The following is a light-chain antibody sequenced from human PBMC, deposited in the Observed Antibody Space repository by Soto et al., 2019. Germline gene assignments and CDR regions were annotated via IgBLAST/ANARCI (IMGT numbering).Light chain of an antibody. CDR2: EVS. CDR3: SSYTSSSTLV. Sequence: SALTQPASVSGPPGQSITISCTGTSSCVGGYNYVSWYQQHPGKAPKLMIYEVSNRPSGVSNRFSGSKSGNTASLTISGLQAEDEADYYCSSYTSSSTLVFGTGTKVTVL. J-gene: IGLJ1*01. V-gene: IGLV2-14*01. CDR1: SSCVGGYNY.